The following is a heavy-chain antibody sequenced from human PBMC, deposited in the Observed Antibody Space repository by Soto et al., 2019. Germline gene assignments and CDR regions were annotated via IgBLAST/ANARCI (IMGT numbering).Heavy chain of an antibody. D-gene: IGHD1-26*01. J-gene: IGHJ4*02. Sequence: EVHLLESGGGLVQPGGSLRLSCAASGFTFSSYAMSWVRQAPGKGLQWVSALSHTSTNIFYADTVKGRFTISRDNSKNTMSLPKNSLRAEDTAINYCAKFAGEPWMFDHGGQGILVTVSS. V-gene: IGHV3-23*01. CDR3: AKFAGEPWMFDH. CDR1: GFTFSSYA. CDR2: LSHTSTNI.